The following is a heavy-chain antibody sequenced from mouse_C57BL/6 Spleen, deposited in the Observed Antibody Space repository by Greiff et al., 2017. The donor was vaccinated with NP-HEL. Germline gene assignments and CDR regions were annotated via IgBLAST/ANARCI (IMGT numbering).Heavy chain of an antibody. Sequence: QVQLQQPGAELVKPGASVKLSCKASGYTFTSYWMQWVKQRPGQGLEWIGEIDPSDSYTNYNQKVKGKATLTVDTSSSTAYMQLSSLTSEDSAVYYCASGGIYDGYYSDYWGQGTTLTVSS. V-gene: IGHV1-50*01. CDR1: GYTFTSYW. D-gene: IGHD2-3*01. J-gene: IGHJ2*01. CDR3: ASGGIYDGYYSDY. CDR2: IDPSDSYT.